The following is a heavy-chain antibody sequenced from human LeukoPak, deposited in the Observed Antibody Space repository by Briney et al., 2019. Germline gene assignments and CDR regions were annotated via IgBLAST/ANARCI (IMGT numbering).Heavy chain of an antibody. V-gene: IGHV3-23*01. J-gene: IGHJ1*01. CDR2: ISGSGGSI. CDR1: GFTFSSYS. CDR3: AKDEDARPMYFQD. D-gene: IGHD3-10*02. Sequence: GGSLRLSCAASGFTFSSYSMNWVRQAPGKGLEWVSAISGSGGSIYYADSVKGRFTVSRDNSKNTLYLQMNTLRAEDTAVYYCAKDEDARPMYFQDWGQGTLVTVSS.